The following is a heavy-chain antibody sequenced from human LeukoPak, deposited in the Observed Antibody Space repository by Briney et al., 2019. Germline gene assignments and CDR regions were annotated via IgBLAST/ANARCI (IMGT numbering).Heavy chain of an antibody. CDR2: IYYSGST. CDR1: GGSISSSSYD. D-gene: IGHD6-13*01. CDR3: ARDRVGQQLVGRNYYYYYMDV. J-gene: IGHJ6*03. Sequence: PSETLSLTCTVSGGSISSSSYDWGWLRQPPGKGLEWIGSIYYSGSTYYNPSLKSRVTISVDTSKNQFSLKLSSVTAADTAVYYCARDRVGQQLVGRNYYYYYMDVWGKGTTVTISS. V-gene: IGHV4-39*07.